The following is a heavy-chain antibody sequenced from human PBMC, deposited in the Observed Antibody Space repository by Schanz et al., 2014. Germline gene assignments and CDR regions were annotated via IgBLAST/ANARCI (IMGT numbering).Heavy chain of an antibody. Sequence: VQLVESGGGLVQPGGSLRLSCAASGFTFSTSAMSWVRQVPGKGLEWVSAILGLASTTYYADSVKGRFTISRDNSKNTLYLQMNSLRAEDTAVYYCAKGRFGELSAFDIWGQGTMVTVSS. CDR3: AKGRFGELSAFDI. CDR2: ILGLASTT. J-gene: IGHJ3*02. V-gene: IGHV3-23*04. CDR1: GFTFSTSA. D-gene: IGHD3-10*01.